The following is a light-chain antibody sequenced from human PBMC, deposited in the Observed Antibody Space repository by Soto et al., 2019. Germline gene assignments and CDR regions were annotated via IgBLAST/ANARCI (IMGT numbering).Light chain of an antibody. Sequence: DIQLTQSPSVLSASVGDTVTITCRASQALSNYLAWYQQKSGKAPKRLIYDASSLQTGVPSRFSGRGSGTEFTLTINSLQPKDFATYYCLQYNSYPRTFGQGTKVEIK. CDR1: QALSNY. V-gene: IGKV1-17*01. CDR2: DAS. J-gene: IGKJ1*01. CDR3: LQYNSYPRT.